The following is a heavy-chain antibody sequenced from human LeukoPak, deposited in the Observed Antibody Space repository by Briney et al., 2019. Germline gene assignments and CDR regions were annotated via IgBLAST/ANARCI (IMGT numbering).Heavy chain of an antibody. CDR2: IYYIGST. CDR1: DGSVTNSNYY. D-gene: IGHD3-22*01. CDR3: ARSVYYDSSGHYYRYFDY. Sequence: SETLSLTCTVSDGSVTNSNYYWGWLRQPPGKGLEWIGSIYYIGSTYYHPSLKSRFTISVDTSKNQFSLRLSSVTAADTAVYYCARSVYYDSSGHYYRYFDYWGQGTLVTVSS. J-gene: IGHJ4*02. V-gene: IGHV4-39*01.